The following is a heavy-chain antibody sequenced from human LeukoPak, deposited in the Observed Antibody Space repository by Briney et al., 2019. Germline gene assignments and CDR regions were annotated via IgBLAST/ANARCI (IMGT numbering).Heavy chain of an antibody. D-gene: IGHD1-26*01. V-gene: IGHV3-7*01. CDR1: GFTFSTYW. CDR3: ARAHSVDY. CDR2: IRHDGREK. Sequence: GSLRLSCAASGFTFSTYWVNWVRQAPGKGLEWVANIRHDGREKYYVDSVKGRFTVSRDNAKNSLYLQMDSLRAEDTAVYYCARAHSVDYWGQGTLVTVSS. J-gene: IGHJ4*02.